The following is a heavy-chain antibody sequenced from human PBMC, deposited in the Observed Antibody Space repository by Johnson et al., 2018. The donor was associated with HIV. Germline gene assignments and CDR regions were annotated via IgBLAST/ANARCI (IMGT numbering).Heavy chain of an antibody. D-gene: IGHD4-17*01. J-gene: IGHJ3*02. V-gene: IGHV3-30*04. Sequence: QVQLVESGGGVVQPGRSLRLSCAASGFTFSSYAMHWVRQAPAKGLEWVAVISYDGSDKYYADSVKGRFTISRDSSKNTLYLQMNSLRAEDTAVYYCALTDYGDYPQRVPDAFDIWGQGTMVTVSS. CDR3: ALTDYGDYPQRVPDAFDI. CDR1: GFTFSSYA. CDR2: ISYDGSDK.